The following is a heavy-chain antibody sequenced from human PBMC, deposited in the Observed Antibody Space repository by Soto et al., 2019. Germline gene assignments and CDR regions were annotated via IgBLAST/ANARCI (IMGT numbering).Heavy chain of an antibody. Sequence: GSVKVYYKASGYPFTSYYMHLVRQAPGQGLEWMGIINPSGGSTSYAQKFQGRVTMTRDTSTSTVYMELSSLRSEDTAVYYCAREAGGSGYYLLPWGQGTMVTVSS. CDR1: GYPFTSYY. CDR3: AREAGGSGYYLLP. J-gene: IGHJ3*01. V-gene: IGHV1-46*01. D-gene: IGHD3-22*01. CDR2: INPSGGST.